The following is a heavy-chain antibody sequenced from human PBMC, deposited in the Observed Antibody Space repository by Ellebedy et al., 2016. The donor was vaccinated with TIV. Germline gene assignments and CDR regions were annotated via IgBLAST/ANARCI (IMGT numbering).Heavy chain of an antibody. D-gene: IGHD5-12*01. Sequence: ASVKVSCKVSRYTLTELSMHWVRQAPGKGLEWMGGFDPEDGETIYAQKFQGRVTMTEDTSTDTAYMELSSLRSEDTAVYYCAIRSGEVATTEYYGMDVWGQGTTVTVSS. V-gene: IGHV1-24*01. CDR3: AIRSGEVATTEYYGMDV. J-gene: IGHJ6*02. CDR2: FDPEDGET. CDR1: RYTLTELS.